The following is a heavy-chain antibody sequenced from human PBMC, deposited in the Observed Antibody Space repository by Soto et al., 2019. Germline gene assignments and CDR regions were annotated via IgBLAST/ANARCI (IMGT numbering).Heavy chain of an antibody. J-gene: IGHJ4*02. Sequence: QVQLQESGPGLVKPAETLSLTCTVSGGSISNYYWSWIRQAPGKGLEWIGYIYYTTNYNPSLKSRVTISADTSKNQISLKLTSATAADTAVYYCARTSPVAGGFDYWGQGTLVTVSS. D-gene: IGHD6-19*01. V-gene: IGHV4-59*01. CDR1: GGSISNYY. CDR2: IYYTT. CDR3: ARTSPVAGGFDY.